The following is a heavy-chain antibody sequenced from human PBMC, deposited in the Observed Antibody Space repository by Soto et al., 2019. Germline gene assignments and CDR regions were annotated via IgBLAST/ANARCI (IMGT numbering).Heavy chain of an antibody. V-gene: IGHV4-34*01. Sequence: PSETLSLTCAVYGGSFGGYYWSWIRQPPGKGLEWIGEINHSGSTNYNPSLKSRVTISVDTSKNQFSLRLSSVTAADTAVYYCARVDTMVVRVGAFDIWGQGTMVTVSS. D-gene: IGHD3-22*01. CDR1: GGSFGGYY. J-gene: IGHJ3*02. CDR3: ARVDTMVVRVGAFDI. CDR2: INHSGST.